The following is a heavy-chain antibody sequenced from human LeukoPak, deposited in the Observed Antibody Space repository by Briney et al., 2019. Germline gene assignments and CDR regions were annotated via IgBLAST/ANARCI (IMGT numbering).Heavy chain of an antibody. Sequence: SETLSLTCTVSGGSISGYYWSWIRQPPGQGLEWIGYIYYSGITNYITSLRSRLTISVDTSRNQFSLELSSVTAADTAVYYCARQHPSGRGSGLDYWGQATLAIVSS. J-gene: IGHJ4*02. CDR3: ARQHPSGRGSGLDY. D-gene: IGHD2-15*01. V-gene: IGHV4-59*08. CDR2: IYYSGIT. CDR1: GGSISGYY.